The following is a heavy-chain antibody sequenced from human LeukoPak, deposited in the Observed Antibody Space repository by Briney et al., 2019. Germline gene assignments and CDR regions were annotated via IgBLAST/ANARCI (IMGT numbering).Heavy chain of an antibody. CDR1: GFTFSSYA. J-gene: IGHJ2*01. V-gene: IGHV3-23*01. D-gene: IGHD6-6*01. Sequence: GGSLRLSCAASGFTFSSYAMSWVRQAPGKGLEWVSAISGSGGSTYYADSVKGRFTISRDTAKNTLFLQMNTLKLDDTAMYYCARDARRHRYFDLWGRGTLVTVSS. CDR2: ISGSGGST. CDR3: ARDARRHRYFDL.